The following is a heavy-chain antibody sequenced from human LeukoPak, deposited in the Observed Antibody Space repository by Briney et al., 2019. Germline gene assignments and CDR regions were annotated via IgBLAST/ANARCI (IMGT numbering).Heavy chain of an antibody. CDR1: GFTFAGYA. D-gene: IGHD6-13*01. J-gene: IGHJ4*02. V-gene: IGHV3-23*01. CDR2: IDPSGAGT. CDR3: ARYTSSWYEDY. Sequence: GGSLRLSCAASGFTFAGYAMTWIRQAPGKGLEWVSSIDPSGAGTFYSDSVQGRFTISRDNSKNTLYLQMNGLRAEDTAIYFCARYTSSWYEDYWGQGTLVTVSS.